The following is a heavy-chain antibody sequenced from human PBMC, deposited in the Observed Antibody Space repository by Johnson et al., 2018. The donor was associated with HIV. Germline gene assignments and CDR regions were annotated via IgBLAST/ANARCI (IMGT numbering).Heavy chain of an antibody. J-gene: IGHJ3*02. CDR1: GFTFSSYA. Sequence: QVQLVESGGGVVQPGRSLRLSCAASGFTFSSYAMHWVRQAPGKGLEWVAVISYDGSNKYYAASVKGRFTISRDNSKNTLYLQMNSLRAEDTAVYYCARVTLVLDIWGQGTMVTVSS. V-gene: IGHV3-30*04. CDR2: ISYDGSNK. D-gene: IGHD4-23*01. CDR3: ARVTLVLDI.